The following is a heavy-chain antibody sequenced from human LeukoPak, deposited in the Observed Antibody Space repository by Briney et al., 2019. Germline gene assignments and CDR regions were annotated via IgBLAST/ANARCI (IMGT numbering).Heavy chain of an antibody. V-gene: IGHV4-61*02. Sequence: TSETLSLTCTVSGGSISSDSYYWSWIRQPAGKGLEWIGRIYTSGSTNYNPSLKSRVTISVDTSKNQFSLKLSSVTAADTAVYYCARDTDYYDSSGPGRAFDIWGQGTMVTVSS. CDR3: ARDTDYYDSSGPGRAFDI. J-gene: IGHJ3*02. CDR1: GGSISSDSYY. CDR2: IYTSGST. D-gene: IGHD3-22*01.